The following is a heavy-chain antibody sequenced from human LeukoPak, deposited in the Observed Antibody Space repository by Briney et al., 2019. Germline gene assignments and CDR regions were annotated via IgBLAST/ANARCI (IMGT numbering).Heavy chain of an antibody. D-gene: IGHD4-17*01. CDR1: GGSFSGYY. CDR3: ARVTRALRTATKPPRSNAFDI. CDR2: INHSGST. J-gene: IGHJ3*02. V-gene: IGHV4-34*01. Sequence: SETLSLTCAVYGGSFSGYYWSWIRQPPGKGLEWIGEINHSGSTNYNPSLKSRVTISVDTSKNQFSLKLSSVTAADTAVYYCARVTRALRTATKPPRSNAFDIWGQGTMVTVSS.